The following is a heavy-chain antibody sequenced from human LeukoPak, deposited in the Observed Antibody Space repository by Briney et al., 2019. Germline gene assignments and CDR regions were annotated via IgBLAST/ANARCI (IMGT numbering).Heavy chain of an antibody. J-gene: IGHJ3*02. CDR2: MNPNSGNT. D-gene: IGHD3-22*01. Sequence: GASVTVSCKASGYTFTSYDINWVRQATGQGLEWMGWMNPNSGNTGYAQKFQGRVTMTRNTSISTAYMELSSLRSEDTAVYYCARAGGLYYYDSSGFAFDIWGQGTMVTVSS. V-gene: IGHV1-8*01. CDR3: ARAGGLYYYDSSGFAFDI. CDR1: GYTFTSYD.